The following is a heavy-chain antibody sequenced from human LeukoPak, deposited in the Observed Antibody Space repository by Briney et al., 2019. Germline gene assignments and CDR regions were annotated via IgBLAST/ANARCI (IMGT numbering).Heavy chain of an antibody. D-gene: IGHD3-3*01. CDR1: GYTFTDYY. J-gene: IGHJ5*02. Sequence: GASVTVSCTASGYTFTDYYINWVRQAPGQGLEWMGWMSPDSGDTGYAHTFQGRVTITRNTSITTAYMELRSLTFEDTAVYYCARVRLRNGYNWFDPWGQGTLVTVSS. V-gene: IGHV1-8*03. CDR3: ARVRLRNGYNWFDP. CDR2: MSPDSGDT.